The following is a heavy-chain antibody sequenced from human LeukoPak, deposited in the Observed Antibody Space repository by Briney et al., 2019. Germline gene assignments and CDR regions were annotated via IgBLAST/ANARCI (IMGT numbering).Heavy chain of an antibody. V-gene: IGHV7-4-1*02. CDR3: ARDERVWGYCSSTSCYGYYYYMDV. CDR1: GYTFTSYA. CDR2: INTNTGNP. J-gene: IGHJ6*03. D-gene: IGHD2-2*01. Sequence: ASVKVSCKASGYTFTSYAMNWVRQAPGQGLEWMGWINTNTGNPTYAQGFTGRFVFSLDTSVSTAYLQISSLKAEDTAVYYCARDERVWGYCSSTSCYGYYYYMDVWGKGTTVTISS.